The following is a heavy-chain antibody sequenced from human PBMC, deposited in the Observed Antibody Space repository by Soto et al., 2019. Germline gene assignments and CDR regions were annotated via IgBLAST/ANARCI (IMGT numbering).Heavy chain of an antibody. J-gene: IGHJ4*02. CDR2: INQDGSEI. Sequence: EVQLVESGGGLVQPGGSLRLSCAASGFTLSTYWMTWVRQAPGKGLEWVANINQDGSEIYYVDSVKGRFTISRDNDKNSLYLQMNSLRAEDTAIYYCARVGVLWWFRYWGQGSLVTVSS. CDR3: ARVGVLWWFRY. V-gene: IGHV3-7*01. CDR1: GFTLSTYW. D-gene: IGHD2-21*01.